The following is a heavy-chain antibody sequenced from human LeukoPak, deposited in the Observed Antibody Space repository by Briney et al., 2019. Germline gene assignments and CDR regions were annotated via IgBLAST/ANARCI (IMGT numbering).Heavy chain of an antibody. CDR3: ARHPFDGGGDYGFDP. CDR2: IYPGDSDT. Sequence: GESLKISCKGAGYSFTNYWIGCVRQIPGKVQGWMGIIYPGDSDTRYSPSFQGQVTISADKSIGTAYLQWSSLKASDTAMYYCARHPFDGGGDYGFDPWGQGTLVTVSS. CDR1: GYSFTNYW. V-gene: IGHV5-51*01. D-gene: IGHD4-17*01. J-gene: IGHJ5*02.